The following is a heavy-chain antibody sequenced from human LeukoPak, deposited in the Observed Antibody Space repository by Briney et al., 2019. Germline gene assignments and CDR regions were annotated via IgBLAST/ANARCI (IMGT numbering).Heavy chain of an antibody. CDR3: ARVYYDFWKNYFDY. CDR2: IYYSGST. D-gene: IGHD3-3*01. V-gene: IGHV4-39*01. Sequence: SETLSLTCAVSGGSISSSSYYWGWVRQPPGKGLEWIGSIYYSGSTYYNPSLKSRVTISVDTSKNQFSLKLSSVTAADTAVYYCARVYYDFWKNYFDYWGQGTLVTVSS. CDR1: GGSISSSSYY. J-gene: IGHJ4*02.